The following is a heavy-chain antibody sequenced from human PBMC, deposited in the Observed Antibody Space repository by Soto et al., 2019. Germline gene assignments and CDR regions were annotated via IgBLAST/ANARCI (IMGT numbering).Heavy chain of an antibody. CDR2: ISYDGSNK. CDR1: GFTFSSYG. J-gene: IGHJ3*02. Sequence: QVQLVESGGGVVQPGRSLRLSCAASGFTFSSYGMHWVRQAPGKGLEWVAVISYDGSNKYYADSVKGRFTISRDNSKNTLYLQMNSLRAEDTAVYYCARGPYGETKRGNAFDIWGQGTMVTVSS. D-gene: IGHD4-17*01. CDR3: ARGPYGETKRGNAFDI. V-gene: IGHV3-30*03.